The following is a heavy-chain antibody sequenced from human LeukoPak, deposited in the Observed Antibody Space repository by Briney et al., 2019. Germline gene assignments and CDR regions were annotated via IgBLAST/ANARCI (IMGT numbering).Heavy chain of an antibody. D-gene: IGHD3-22*01. Sequence: PGGSLRLSFAGSGITRSNYGMSWVRQAPGKGLEWVAGISGSGGSTNYADSVKGRFTISRDNPKNTLFLQMNSLRAEDTAVYFCAKRGVVIRVILVGFHKEAYYFDSWGQGALVTVSS. CDR2: ISGSGGST. CDR1: GITRSNYG. CDR3: AKRGVVIRVILVGFHKEAYYFDS. V-gene: IGHV3-23*01. J-gene: IGHJ4*02.